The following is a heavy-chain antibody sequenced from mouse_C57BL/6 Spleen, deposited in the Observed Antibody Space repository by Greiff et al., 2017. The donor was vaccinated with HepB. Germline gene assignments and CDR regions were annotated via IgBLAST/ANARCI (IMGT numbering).Heavy chain of an antibody. D-gene: IGHD1-1*01. Sequence: EVQLQQSGAELVRPGASVKLSCTASGFNIKDYYMHWVKQRPEQGLEWIGRIDPEDGDTEYAPKFQGKATMTADTSSNTAYLQLSSLTSEDTAVYYGTSYGSSYPAWFAYWGQGTLVTVSA. CDR2: IDPEDGDT. J-gene: IGHJ3*01. V-gene: IGHV14-1*01. CDR1: GFNIKDYY. CDR3: TSYGSSYPAWFAY.